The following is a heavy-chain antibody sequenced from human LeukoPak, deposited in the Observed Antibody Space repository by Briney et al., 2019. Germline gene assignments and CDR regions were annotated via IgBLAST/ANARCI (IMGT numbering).Heavy chain of an antibody. J-gene: IGHJ6*03. Sequence: GASVKVSCKASGYTFTSYYMHWVRQAPGQGLEWMGIINPSGGSTSYAQKFQGRVTMTRDMSTSTVYMELSSLRSEDTAVYYCARDGTILTYYYYYMDVWGKGTTVTVSS. CDR1: GYTFTSYY. CDR3: ARDGTILTYYYYYMDV. V-gene: IGHV1-46*01. CDR2: INPSGGST.